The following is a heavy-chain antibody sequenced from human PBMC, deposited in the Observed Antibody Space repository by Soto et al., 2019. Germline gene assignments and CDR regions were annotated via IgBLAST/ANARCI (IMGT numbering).Heavy chain of an antibody. J-gene: IGHJ4*02. V-gene: IGHV1-69*12. CDR2: TIPIVGTA. D-gene: IGHD2-21*02. CDR3: ARPTQIEQYCSGDCYSAPLDY. CDR1: GGTFRNYA. Sequence: QVQLMQSGAEVKKPGSSVKVSCKASGGTFRNYAISWVRQAPGQGLEWMGGTIPIVGTANYAQKFQGRVTITADESTSTAYMELSSLRSEDTAVYYCARPTQIEQYCSGDCYSAPLDYWGQGTLVTVSS.